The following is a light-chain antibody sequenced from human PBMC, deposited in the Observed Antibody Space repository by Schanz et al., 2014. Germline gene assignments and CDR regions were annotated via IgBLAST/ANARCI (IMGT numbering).Light chain of an antibody. Sequence: QSVLTQPPSASGSPGQSVTISCTGTSSDVGSYNLVSWYQQHPGKAPKLIIYDVSKWPSGVSNRFSGSKSGNTASLTISGLQAEDEADYYCCSYVGHSTVLFGGGTKLTVL. J-gene: IGLJ2*01. CDR1: SSDVGSYNL. CDR2: DVS. V-gene: IGLV2-23*02. CDR3: CSYVGHSTVL.